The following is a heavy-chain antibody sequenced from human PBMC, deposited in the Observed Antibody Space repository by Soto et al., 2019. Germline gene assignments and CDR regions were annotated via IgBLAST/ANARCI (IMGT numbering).Heavy chain of an antibody. CDR3: ARRFVEMATITK. Sequence: SETLSLTCAVSGGSISSSNWWSWVRQPPGKGLEWIGSIYYSGSTYYNPSLKSRVTISVDTSKNQFSLKLSSVTAADTAVYYCARRFVEMATITKWGQGTLVTVSS. V-gene: IGHV4-39*01. J-gene: IGHJ4*02. CDR1: GGSISSSNW. CDR2: IYYSGST. D-gene: IGHD5-12*01.